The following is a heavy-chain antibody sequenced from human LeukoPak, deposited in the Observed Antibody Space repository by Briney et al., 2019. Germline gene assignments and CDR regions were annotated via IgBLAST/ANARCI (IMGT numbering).Heavy chain of an antibody. D-gene: IGHD3-22*01. CDR2: IYNSGST. CDR3: ARAATTYYYDSSGYGRGYYYYYMDV. Sequence: ASETLSLTCTVSGGSISSYYWSWIRQPPGKGLEWIGRIYNSGSTNYNPSLKSRVTMSVDTSKNQFCLKLSSVTAADTAVYYCARAATTYYYDSSGYGRGYYYYYMDVWGKGTTVTISS. CDR1: GGSISSYY. J-gene: IGHJ6*03. V-gene: IGHV4-4*07.